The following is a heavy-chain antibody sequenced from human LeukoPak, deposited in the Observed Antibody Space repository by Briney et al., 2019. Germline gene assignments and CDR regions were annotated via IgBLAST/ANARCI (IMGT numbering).Heavy chain of an antibody. CDR2: ITNSGETM. J-gene: IGHJ4*02. CDR3: AESPWYGY. CDR1: GFSIRDYA. V-gene: IGHV3-48*03. Sequence: GGSLRLSCTASGFSIRDYAMNWVRQAPGKGLEWVSYITNSGETMYYADSVKGRFTISRDNAKNTLYLQMNSLRIEDTAVYYCAESPWYGYWGQGTLVTVSS. D-gene: IGHD6-13*01.